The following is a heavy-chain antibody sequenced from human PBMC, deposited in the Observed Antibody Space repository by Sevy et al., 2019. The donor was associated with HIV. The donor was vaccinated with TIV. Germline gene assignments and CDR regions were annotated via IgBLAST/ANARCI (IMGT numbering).Heavy chain of an antibody. V-gene: IGHV4-34*01. CDR3: AREISGVCCTFDY. CDR2: INQSDST. Sequence: SETLSLACAVYGGPFSGYYWSWIRQPPGKGLEWIGEINQSDSTNYNPSLKSRVTISVDTSKNQFSLKLHSVTAADTAVYYCAREISGVCCTFDYWSQGTLVTVSS. J-gene: IGHJ4*02. D-gene: IGHD2-15*01. CDR1: GGPFSGYY.